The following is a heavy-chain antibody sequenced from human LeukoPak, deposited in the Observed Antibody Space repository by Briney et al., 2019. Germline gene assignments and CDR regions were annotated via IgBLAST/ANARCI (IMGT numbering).Heavy chain of an antibody. CDR2: INPNSGGT. CDR3: AREGWGGYDILTGYYTY. CDR1: GYTFTGYY. D-gene: IGHD3-9*01. V-gene: IGHV1-2*02. Sequence: ASVKVSCKASGYTFTGYYMHWVRQAPGQGLEWMGWINPNSGGTNYAQKFQGRVTMTRDTSISTAYMELSRLRSDDTAVYYCAREGWGGYDILTGYYTYWGQGTVVTVSS. J-gene: IGHJ4*02.